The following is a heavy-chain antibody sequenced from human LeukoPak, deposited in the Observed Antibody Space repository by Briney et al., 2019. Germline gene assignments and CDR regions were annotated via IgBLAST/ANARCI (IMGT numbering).Heavy chain of an antibody. J-gene: IGHJ6*03. CDR1: GFTFSSYA. Sequence: GGSLRLSCAASGFTFSSYAMSWVRQAPGKGLEWGSAISGSGGSRYYADSVKGRFTISRGNSKNTLYLQMNNLSAEDTAVYSCANGLSDRGPYYYYCYYMDVWGKGTTVTVSS. CDR2: ISGSGGSR. V-gene: IGHV3-23*01. CDR3: ANGLSDRGPYYYYCYYMDV. D-gene: IGHD6-25*01.